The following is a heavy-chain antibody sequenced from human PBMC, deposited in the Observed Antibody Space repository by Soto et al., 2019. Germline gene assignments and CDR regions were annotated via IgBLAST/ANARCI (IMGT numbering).Heavy chain of an antibody. CDR2: ISSSGTII. CDR1: GFMFSSYE. J-gene: IGHJ6*02. Sequence: VQLVESGGGLVQPGGSLRLSCAASGFMFSSYEMNWVRQAPGKGLEWVSHISSSGTIIYNADSVKGRFTISRDNAKNSLYLHVNSLRAEDTAVYYCARDDCSSSSGHSFFFAMDVWGQGTTVTVSS. CDR3: ARDDCSSSSGHSFFFAMDV. D-gene: IGHD6-25*01. V-gene: IGHV3-48*03.